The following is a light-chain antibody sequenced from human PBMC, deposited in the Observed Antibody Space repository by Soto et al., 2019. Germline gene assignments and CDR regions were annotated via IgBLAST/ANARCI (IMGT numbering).Light chain of an antibody. V-gene: IGKV3-15*01. CDR2: GAS. J-gene: IGKJ1*01. CDR3: QQYNNWPSWT. CDR1: QSITGN. Sequence: EIVMTQSPATLSVSPGERATLSCRASQSITGNLAWYQQKPGQAPRLLIYGASTRATGIPARFSGSGSGTEFTLTISSLQSEDFAVYYCQQYNNWPSWTFGQGTKVDI.